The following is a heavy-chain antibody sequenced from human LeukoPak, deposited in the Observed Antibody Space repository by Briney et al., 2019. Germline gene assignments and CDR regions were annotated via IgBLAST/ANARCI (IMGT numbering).Heavy chain of an antibody. D-gene: IGHD4-17*01. CDR1: GGSISDTSTITGSSSF. Sequence: SETLSLTCSVSGGSISDTSTITGSSSFWGWIRQPPGKGLEWIGEIYHSGSTNYNPSLKSRITISVDKSKNQVSLNLSSVTAADTAMYYCATSTVMNEYCLDYWAQGTLVTVSS. V-gene: IGHV4-39*07. CDR3: ATSTVMNEYCLDY. CDR2: IYHSGST. J-gene: IGHJ4*02.